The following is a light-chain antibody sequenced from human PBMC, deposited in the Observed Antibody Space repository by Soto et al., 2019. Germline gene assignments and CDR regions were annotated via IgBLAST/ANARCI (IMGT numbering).Light chain of an antibody. CDR1: QSVSSY. Sequence: EIVLTQSPATLSLSPGERATLSCRASQSVSSYLAWYQQKPGQTPRLLISDASNRATGIPARFSGSGSGTDFTLTISGIEPEDFAVYYCQQRGQWPITFGQGTRLEIK. V-gene: IGKV3-11*01. J-gene: IGKJ5*01. CDR2: DAS. CDR3: QQRGQWPIT.